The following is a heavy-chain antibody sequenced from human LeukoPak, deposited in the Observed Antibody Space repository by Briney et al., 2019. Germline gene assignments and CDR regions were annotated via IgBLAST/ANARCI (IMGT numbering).Heavy chain of an antibody. Sequence: SQTLSLTCVISGESVSSNSAAWNWIRQSPSRGLEWLGRTYYRSKWYNDYALSVKSRITFNPDTSKNQFSLHLNSVAPEDTAVYYCARGLPGIVVVPAAMAQGCFDIWGQGTMVTVSS. J-gene: IGHJ3*02. CDR3: ARGLPGIVVVPAAMAQGCFDI. D-gene: IGHD2-2*01. V-gene: IGHV6-1*01. CDR1: GESVSSNSAA. CDR2: TYYRSKWYN.